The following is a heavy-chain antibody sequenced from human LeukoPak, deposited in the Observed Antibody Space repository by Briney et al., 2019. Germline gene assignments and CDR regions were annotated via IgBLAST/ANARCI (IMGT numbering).Heavy chain of an antibody. J-gene: IGHJ3*02. CDR1: GYTFTGYY. CDR3: ARDGNSGSYQAAFDI. Sequence: ASVKVSCTASGYTFTGYYMHWVRQAPGRGLEWMGWINPNSGGTNYAQKFQGRVTMTRDTSISTAYMELSRLRSDDTAVYYCARDGNSGSYQAAFDIWGQGTMVTVSS. D-gene: IGHD1-26*01. CDR2: INPNSGGT. V-gene: IGHV1-2*02.